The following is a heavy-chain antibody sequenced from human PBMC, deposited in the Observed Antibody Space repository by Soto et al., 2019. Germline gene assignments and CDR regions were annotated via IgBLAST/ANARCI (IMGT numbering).Heavy chain of an antibody. CDR3: AKDPNRSAYYSYGMDV. J-gene: IGHJ6*02. D-gene: IGHD3-22*01. V-gene: IGHV3-23*01. CDR1: GFTFSSYA. CDR2: ISGSGGST. Sequence: PGGSLRLSCAASGFTFSSYAMSWVRQAPGKGLEWVSAISGSGGSTYYADSVKGRFTISRDNSKNTLYLQMNSLRAEDTAVYYCAKDPNRSAYYSYGMDVWGQRTMVTVSS.